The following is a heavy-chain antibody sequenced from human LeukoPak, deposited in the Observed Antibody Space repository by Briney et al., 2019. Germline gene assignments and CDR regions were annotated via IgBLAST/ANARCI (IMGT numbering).Heavy chain of an antibody. V-gene: IGHV4-59*12. J-gene: IGHJ4*02. CDR3: ARGEWLRRFDY. CDR1: GGSISSYY. CDR2: IYYSGST. Sequence: SETLSLTCTVSGGSISSYYWSWIRQPPGKGLEWIGYIYYSGSTYYNPSLKSRVTISVDTSKNQFSLKLSFVTAADTAVYYCARGEWLRRFDYWGQGTLVTVSS. D-gene: IGHD5-12*01.